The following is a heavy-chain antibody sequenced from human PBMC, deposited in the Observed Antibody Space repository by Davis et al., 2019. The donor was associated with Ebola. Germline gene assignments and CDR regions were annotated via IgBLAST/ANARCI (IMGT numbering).Heavy chain of an antibody. Sequence: GSLRLSCGVSGGSISTNNWWSWVRQPPGKDLEWIGEINHSGSTNYNPSLKSRVTISVDTSKNQFSLKLSSVTTADTAVYYCARGGQQQLVRGIYYYYYGMDVWGQGTTVTVSS. D-gene: IGHD6-13*01. V-gene: IGHV4-4*02. CDR3: ARGGQQQLVRGIYYYYYGMDV. J-gene: IGHJ6*02. CDR2: INHSGST. CDR1: GGSISTNNW.